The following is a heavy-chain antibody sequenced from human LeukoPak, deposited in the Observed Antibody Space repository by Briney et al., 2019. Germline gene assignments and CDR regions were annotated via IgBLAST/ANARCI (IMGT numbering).Heavy chain of an antibody. Sequence: ASVKVSCKASGYTFTGYYMHWVRQAPGQGLEWMGRINPNSGSKNNAQNFQGRVTMTRDTSISTAYMELTRLRYDDTAVYYWARPHSSSFYVVDYWGQGTLVTVSS. CDR2: INPNSGSK. CDR3: ARPHSSSFYVVDY. D-gene: IGHD6-13*01. CDR1: GYTFTGYY. V-gene: IGHV1-2*06. J-gene: IGHJ4*02.